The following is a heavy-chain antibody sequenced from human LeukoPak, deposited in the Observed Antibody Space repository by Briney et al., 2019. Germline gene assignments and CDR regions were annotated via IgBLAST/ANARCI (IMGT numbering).Heavy chain of an antibody. CDR1: GGSFSGYY. D-gene: IGHD3-22*01. V-gene: IGHV4-59*01. Sequence: SETLSLTCAVCGGSFSGYYSSWIRQPPGKGLEWIGYIYYSGSTNYNPSLKSRVTISVDTSKNQFSLKLSSVTAADTAVYYCARRSGYYRDFDYWGQGTLVTVSS. CDR3: ARRSGYYRDFDY. CDR2: IYYSGST. J-gene: IGHJ4*02.